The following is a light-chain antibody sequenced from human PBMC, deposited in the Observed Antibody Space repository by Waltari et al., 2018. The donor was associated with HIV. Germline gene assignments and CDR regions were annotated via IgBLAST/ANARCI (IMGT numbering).Light chain of an antibody. CDR3: QQSHSIPRT. J-gene: IGKJ1*01. CDR2: HAS. CDR1: QTISNH. V-gene: IGKV1-39*01. Sequence: DIQMTQSPSSLSASIGDRVHITCRASQTISNHLNWYQQKPGQAPKFLIYHASNLQNGVPPRFSGSGSGTDFTLTITSLQPEDFATYYCQQSHSIPRTFGQGTTVEI.